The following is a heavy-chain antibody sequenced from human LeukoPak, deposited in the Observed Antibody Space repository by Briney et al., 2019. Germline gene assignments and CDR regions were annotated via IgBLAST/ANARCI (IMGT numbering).Heavy chain of an antibody. CDR1: GGSISSGGYY. Sequence: PSETPSLTCTVSGGSISSGGYYWSWIRQHPGKGLEWIGYIYYSGSTYYNPSLKSRVTISVDTSKNQFSLKLSSVTAADTAVYYCARHIVVVPAAIRILGWFDPWGQGTLVTVSS. CDR2: IYYSGST. CDR3: ARHIVVVPAAIRILGWFDP. D-gene: IGHD2-2*02. J-gene: IGHJ5*02. V-gene: IGHV4-31*03.